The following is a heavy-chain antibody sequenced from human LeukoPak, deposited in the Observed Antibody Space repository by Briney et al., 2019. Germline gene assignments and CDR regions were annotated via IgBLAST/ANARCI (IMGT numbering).Heavy chain of an antibody. CDR1: GFTFSSYS. CDR2: ISSSSSYI. Sequence: GGSLRLSCAASGFTFSSYSMNWVRQAPGKGLEWVSSISSSSSYIYYADSVKGRFTISRDNAKNSLYLQMNSLRAEDTAVYYCARDLGGTATTYYFDYWGQGTLVTVSS. CDR3: ARDLGGTATTYYFDY. D-gene: IGHD5-24*01. J-gene: IGHJ4*02. V-gene: IGHV3-21*01.